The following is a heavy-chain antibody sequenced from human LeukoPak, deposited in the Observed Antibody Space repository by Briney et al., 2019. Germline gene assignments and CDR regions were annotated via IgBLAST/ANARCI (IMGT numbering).Heavy chain of an antibody. CDR3: ARDTNNGLDV. V-gene: IGHV3-11*01. Sequence: AGGSLRLSCAASGFTFSDYYINWIRQAPGKGLEWVSHISSSGRLMQYADSVKGRFTITRDNAQNFMSLQMNSLKPEDTAVYYCARDTNNGLDVWGRGTTVTVSS. D-gene: IGHD1-14*01. CDR2: ISSSGRLM. CDR1: GFTFSDYY. J-gene: IGHJ6*02.